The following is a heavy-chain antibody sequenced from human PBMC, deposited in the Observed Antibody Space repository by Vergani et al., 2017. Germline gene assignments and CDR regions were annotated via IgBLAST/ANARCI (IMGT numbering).Heavy chain of an antibody. CDR3: ARHTTYTDS. CDR1: EYSFGNYW. D-gene: IGHD1-1*01. V-gene: IGHV5-51*01. J-gene: IGHJ4*02. Sequence: EVVLVQSGPEMRKPGASLQISCKCSEYSFGNYWICWVRQMPGKGLEWMGIIHPADSDTRYSPSFQGQVTISADKSISTAFLQWDSLKASDTALYYCARHTTYTDSWGQGTLVTVSS. CDR2: IHPADSDT.